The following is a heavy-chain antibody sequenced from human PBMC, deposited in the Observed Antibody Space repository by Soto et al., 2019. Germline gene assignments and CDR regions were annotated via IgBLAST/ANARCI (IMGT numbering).Heavy chain of an antibody. V-gene: IGHV4-59*01. D-gene: IGHD1-1*01. CDR3: ARGTTHFDY. Sequence: PSEPLSLTCTASGDAIRSYYWSSIRQPLGKGLEWIGYIYSSGSTNYNPSLTSRVTMSADTSKNQFSLKLNSVTAADTAVYFCARGTTHFDYWGQGTVVTVSS. CDR2: IYSSGST. J-gene: IGHJ4*02. CDR1: GDAIRSYY.